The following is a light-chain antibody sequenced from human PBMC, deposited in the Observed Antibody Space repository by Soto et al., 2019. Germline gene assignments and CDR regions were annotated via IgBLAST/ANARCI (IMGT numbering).Light chain of an antibody. V-gene: IGKV3-20*01. CDR3: QYYGSSPRT. CDR1: RSVSSRH. CDR2: GTS. J-gene: IGKJ1*01. Sequence: EIVVTQSPGTLSLSPGERATLSCRASRSVSSRHLAWYQQKPGQAPRLLIYGTSNRATGIPDRFSGSGSGPDFSLIISRLEPEDFAVYYCQYYGSSPRTFGQGTKVDIK.